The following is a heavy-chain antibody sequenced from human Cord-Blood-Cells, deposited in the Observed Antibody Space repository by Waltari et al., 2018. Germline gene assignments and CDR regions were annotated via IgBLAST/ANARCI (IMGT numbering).Heavy chain of an antibody. CDR2: IKQDGSEK. CDR1: GFTFSSHW. D-gene: IGHD3-3*01. CDR3: AYYDFWSGYFDY. Sequence: EQLVESGGGLVSPGRSRKLSFEACGFTFSSHWMCWVRQARGKGLEWVANIKQDGSEKYYVDSVKGRFTISRDNAKNSLYLQMNSLRAEDTAVYYCAYYDFWSGYFDYWGQGTLVTVSS. J-gene: IGHJ4*02. V-gene: IGHV3-7*01.